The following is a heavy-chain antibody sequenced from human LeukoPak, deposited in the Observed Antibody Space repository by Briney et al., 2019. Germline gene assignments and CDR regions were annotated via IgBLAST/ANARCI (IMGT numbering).Heavy chain of an antibody. CDR1: GFTFTTYA. J-gene: IGHJ4*02. D-gene: IGHD1-1*01. V-gene: IGHV3-21*01. Sequence: GGSLRLSCVGSGFTFTTYAMIWVRQAPGKGLEWLSSISSTSTYIHYADSVKGRFTISRANAKNSLYLQMNSLRSDDTAVYYCARDQWGTRLDWGQGTLVTVSS. CDR3: ARDQWGTRLD. CDR2: ISSTSTYI.